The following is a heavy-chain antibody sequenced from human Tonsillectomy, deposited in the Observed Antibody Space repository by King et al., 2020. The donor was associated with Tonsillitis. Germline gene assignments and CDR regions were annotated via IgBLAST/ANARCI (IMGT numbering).Heavy chain of an antibody. D-gene: IGHD1-26*01. CDR2: ISWNSGRI. CDR3: AKEHCGRRGAMGTNFAH. V-gene: IGHV3-9*01. CDR1: GFTFDDNA. J-gene: IGHJ4*02. Sequence: VQLVESGGGLVQPGRSLRLCCAASGFTFDDNAMHWVRQIPGKGLEWVSGISWNSGRIAYAESVKGRFTISRDNAKNTLYLQMNSLRAEDTALYYCAKEHCGRRGAMGTNFAHWGQGTLVTVSS.